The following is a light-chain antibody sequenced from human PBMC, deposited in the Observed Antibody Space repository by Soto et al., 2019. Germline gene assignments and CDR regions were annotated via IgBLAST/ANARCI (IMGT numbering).Light chain of an antibody. Sequence: QSALTQPRSVSGSPGQSVTISCTGTSSDVGAYNYVSWYQHHPGKAPKVMIYDVSERPSGVPDRVFSSKTDNKASLTISGLRDGDDVRYFCCSYAGSYSCVFGRGVAMPVL. J-gene: IGLJ3*02. CDR3: CSYAGSYSCV. V-gene: IGLV2-11*01. CDR1: SSDVGAYNY. CDR2: DVS.